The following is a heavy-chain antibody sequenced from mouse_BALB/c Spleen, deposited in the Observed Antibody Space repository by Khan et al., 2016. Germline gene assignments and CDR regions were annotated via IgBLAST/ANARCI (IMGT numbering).Heavy chain of an antibody. CDR1: GLNIKDTY. J-gene: IGHJ2*01. V-gene: IGHV14-3*02. Sequence: VQLQQSGAELVKSGATVKLSYKASGLNIKDTYMHWLKQWPEQGLEWIGRIDPPNGNTKYHQKFQGKATITADTSSNPAYLPHSTLTSADTAVYYCAGMGRKWGQGTTLTVSS. CDR2: IDPPNGNT. CDR3: AGMGRK. D-gene: IGHD6-1*01.